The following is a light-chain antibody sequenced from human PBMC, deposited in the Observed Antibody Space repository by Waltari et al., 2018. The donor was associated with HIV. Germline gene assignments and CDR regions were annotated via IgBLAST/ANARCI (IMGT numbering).Light chain of an antibody. Sequence: DIVLTQSPDSLAVSLGERATINCKSSQSLLYNYNNKSYLAWYQQRPGQPPKVLIYWASTRESGVPDRFGGSGSGTHFTLTISSLQPEDAATYFCHQYYNTPRTFGQGTNVEIK. J-gene: IGKJ1*01. V-gene: IGKV4-1*01. CDR3: HQYYNTPRT. CDR2: WAS. CDR1: QSLLYNYNNKSY.